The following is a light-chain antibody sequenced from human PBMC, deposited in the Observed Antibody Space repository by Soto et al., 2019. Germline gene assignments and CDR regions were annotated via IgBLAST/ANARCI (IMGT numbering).Light chain of an antibody. Sequence: QSVLTQPPSVSGAPGQRVTISCTGSSSNIGAGYDVHWYRQLPGTAPKLLVYGNSNRPSGVPDRSSGSKSGTSASLAITGLQAEDEADYYCQSYDSSLSGSYVFGTGTKVTVL. J-gene: IGLJ1*01. CDR3: QSYDSSLSGSYV. CDR2: GNS. CDR1: SSNIGAGYD. V-gene: IGLV1-40*01.